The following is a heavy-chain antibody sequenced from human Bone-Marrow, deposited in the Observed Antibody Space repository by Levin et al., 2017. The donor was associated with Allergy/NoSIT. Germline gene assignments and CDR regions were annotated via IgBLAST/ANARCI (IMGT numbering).Heavy chain of an antibody. D-gene: IGHD3-3*01. CDR3: ARRWVTTYYDFWSGLLDYYGMDV. CDR2: IYYSGST. J-gene: IGHJ6*02. Sequence: SETLSLTCTVSGGSISSSSYYWGWIRQPPGKGLEWIGSIYYSGSTYYNPSLKSRVTISVDTSKDQFSLKLSSVTAADTAVYYCARRWVTTYYDFWSGLLDYYGMDVWGQGTTVTVSS. V-gene: IGHV4-39*01. CDR1: GGSISSSSYY.